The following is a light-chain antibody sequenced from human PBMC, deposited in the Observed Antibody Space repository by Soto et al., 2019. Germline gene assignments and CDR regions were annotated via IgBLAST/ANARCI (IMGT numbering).Light chain of an antibody. V-gene: IGKV3-15*01. CDR1: QLFSSN. J-gene: IGKJ5*01. CDR3: QQYNDWPRT. Sequence: EIVMTQSPAALSVSPLEIVTLSFMVSQLFSSNLAWYQRRPGQAPRLLIYGSSTRATGVPPRFSGSASGTEFTLTISSLQSEDFGVYYCQQYNDWPRTFGQGTRLEIK. CDR2: GSS.